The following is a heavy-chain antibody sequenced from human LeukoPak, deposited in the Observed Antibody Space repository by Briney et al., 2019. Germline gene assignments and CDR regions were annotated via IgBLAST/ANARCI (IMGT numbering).Heavy chain of an antibody. CDR3: WRQARELIQEGYYFDY. V-gene: IGHV4-39*01. CDR2: IYYSGST. D-gene: IGHD1-26*01. Sequence: SETLSLTCTLSGGSIRSSSYYCGWVRQPPGKGLEWVGCIYYSGSTYYNPSRKSRVTMSLYTSKNQSSMKLRSMTAAGTAVFHCWRQARELIQEGYYFDYWGEGTLVSVSS. J-gene: IGHJ4*02. CDR1: GGSIRSSSYY.